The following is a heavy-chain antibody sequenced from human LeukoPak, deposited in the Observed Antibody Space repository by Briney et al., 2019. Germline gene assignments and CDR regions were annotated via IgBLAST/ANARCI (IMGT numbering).Heavy chain of an antibody. V-gene: IGHV3-23*01. Sequence: PGGSLRLSCVASEFTFSSHAMNWVRQAPGKGLEWVSSISGGGESTYYADSVKGRFTISRDTSKNTLYLQMNSLRAEDTAVYYCAKEDPKYYYYGMDVWGQGTTVTVSS. J-gene: IGHJ6*02. CDR3: AKEDPKYYYYGMDV. CDR2: ISGGGEST. CDR1: EFTFSSHA.